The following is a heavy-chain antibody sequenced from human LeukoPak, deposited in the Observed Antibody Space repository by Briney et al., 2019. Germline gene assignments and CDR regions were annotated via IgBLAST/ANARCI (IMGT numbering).Heavy chain of an antibody. Sequence: GGSLRLSCAASGFTVSSNYMSWVRQAPGKGLEWVSVIYSGGSTYYADSVKGRFTISRDNSKNTLYLQMNSLRAEDTAVYYCARARYYYDSSGYYPDYWGQGTLVTVSS. D-gene: IGHD3-22*01. CDR2: IYSGGST. V-gene: IGHV3-66*01. J-gene: IGHJ4*02. CDR3: ARARYYYDSSGYYPDY. CDR1: GFTVSSNY.